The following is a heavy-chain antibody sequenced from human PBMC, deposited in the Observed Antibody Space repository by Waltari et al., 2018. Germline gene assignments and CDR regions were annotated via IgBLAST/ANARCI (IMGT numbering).Heavy chain of an antibody. J-gene: IGHJ4*02. CDR3: ARRNDYGDFYDY. CDR2: IYHSGST. CDR1: GYSISSGYY. V-gene: IGHV4-38-2*01. Sequence: QVQLQESGPGLVKPSETLSLTCAVSGYSISSGYYWGWIRQPPGKGLEWIGSIYHSGSTYYNPSRKSRVTISVDTSKNQFSLKLSSVTAADTAVYYCARRNDYGDFYDYWGQGTLVTVSS. D-gene: IGHD4-17*01.